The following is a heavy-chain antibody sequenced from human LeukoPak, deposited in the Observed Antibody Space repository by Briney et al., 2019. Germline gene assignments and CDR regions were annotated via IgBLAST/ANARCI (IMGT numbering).Heavy chain of an antibody. J-gene: IGHJ4*02. CDR1: GFIFSSYW. D-gene: IGHD5/OR15-5a*01. CDR2: VNNDGSST. CDR3: AKGGLRVTDY. Sequence: GGSLRLPCAASGFIFSSYWMHWVRQAPGKGLVWVSRVNNDGSSTTYADSVKGRFTISRDNAKNTLYLQMNSLRAEDTAVYYCAKGGLRVTDYWGQGTLVTVSS. V-gene: IGHV3-74*03.